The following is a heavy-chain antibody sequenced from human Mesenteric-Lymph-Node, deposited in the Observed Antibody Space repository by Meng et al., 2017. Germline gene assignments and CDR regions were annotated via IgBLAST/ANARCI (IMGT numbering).Heavy chain of an antibody. Sequence: QVQRVESGGGVVQPGRSLRLSFAASGFTFRSYGMHWVRQAPGKGLEWVAVIWSDGSNRYYADSVKGRFAISRDISKNTLILQMNSLRAEDTAVYYCARGYYGGNSDFDYWGQGTLVTVSS. CDR2: IWSDGSNR. CDR1: GFTFRSYG. J-gene: IGHJ4*02. D-gene: IGHD4-23*01. CDR3: ARGYYGGNSDFDY. V-gene: IGHV3-33*01.